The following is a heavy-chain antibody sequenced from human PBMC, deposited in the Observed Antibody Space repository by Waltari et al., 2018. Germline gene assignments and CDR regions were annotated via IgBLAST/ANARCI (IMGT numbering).Heavy chain of an antibody. Sequence: QVQLQESGPGLVKPSETLSLTCTVSGGSVRSGSYYWSWIRQPPGKGLEWIGYIHNSGNTNYNPSLKSRVTISLDTSKNQFSLKLSSVTAADTALYYCARESIGGAYYGNYFDYWGQGTLVTVSS. CDR1: GGSVRSGSYY. CDR3: ARESIGGAYYGNYFDY. D-gene: IGHD1-26*01. CDR2: IHNSGNT. J-gene: IGHJ4*02. V-gene: IGHV4-61*01.